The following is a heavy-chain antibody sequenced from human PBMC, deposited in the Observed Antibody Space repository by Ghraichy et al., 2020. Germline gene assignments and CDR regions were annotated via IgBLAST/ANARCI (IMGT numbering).Heavy chain of an antibody. V-gene: IGHV4-61*01. D-gene: IGHD3-3*01. CDR2: IYYSGST. J-gene: IGHJ5*02. CDR3: ARVGGITIFGVVTGGWFGP. Sequence: SETLSLTCTVSGGSVSSGSYYWSWIRQPPGKGLEWIGYIYYSGSTNYNPSLKSRVTISVDTSKNQFSLKLSSVTAADTAVYYCARVGGITIFGVVTGGWFGPWGQGTLVTVSS. CDR1: GGSVSSGSYY.